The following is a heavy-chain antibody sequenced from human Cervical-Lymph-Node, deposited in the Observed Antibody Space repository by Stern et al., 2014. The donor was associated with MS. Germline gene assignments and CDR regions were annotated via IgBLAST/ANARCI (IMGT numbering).Heavy chain of an antibody. CDR3: ASLTGSGYDSERYCFDY. D-gene: IGHD5-12*01. J-gene: IGHJ4*02. V-gene: IGHV4-31*03. CDR1: GGSISSGGYY. Sequence: QLQLQESGPGLVKPSQTLSLTCTVSGGSISSGGYYWSWIRQHPGKGLEWIGYIYDRVSHHYSPSLKSRVTISIDTSKNQFSLKLSSVTAADTAVYYCASLTGSGYDSERYCFDYWGQGTLVTVSS. CDR2: IYDRVSH.